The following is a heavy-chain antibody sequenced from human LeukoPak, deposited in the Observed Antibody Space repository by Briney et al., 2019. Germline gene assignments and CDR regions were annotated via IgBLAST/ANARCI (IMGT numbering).Heavy chain of an antibody. D-gene: IGHD6-19*01. J-gene: IGHJ5*02. V-gene: IGHV1-18*01. CDR3: ARAMTSPGWLVWFDP. CDR2: ISAYNGNT. Sequence: GASVKVSCKASGYTFTSYGISWVRQAPGQGLEWMGWISAYNGNTNYAQKPQGRVTMTTDTSTSTAYMELRSLRSDDTAVYYCARAMTSPGWLVWFDPWGQGTLVTVSS. CDR1: GYTFTSYG.